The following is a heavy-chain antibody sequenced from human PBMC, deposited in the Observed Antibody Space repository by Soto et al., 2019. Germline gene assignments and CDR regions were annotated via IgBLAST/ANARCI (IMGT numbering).Heavy chain of an antibody. CDR2: INPSGGST. CDR3: ARAYYDSSGYYRDGRHGGLIDY. Sequence: ASVKVSCKASGYTFTSYYMHWVRQAPGQGLEWMGIINPSGGSTSYAQKFQGRVTMTRDTSTSTVYMELSSLRSEDTAVYYCARAYYDSSGYYRDGRHGGLIDYWGQGTLVTVSS. J-gene: IGHJ4*02. CDR1: GYTFTSYY. D-gene: IGHD3-22*01. V-gene: IGHV1-46*01.